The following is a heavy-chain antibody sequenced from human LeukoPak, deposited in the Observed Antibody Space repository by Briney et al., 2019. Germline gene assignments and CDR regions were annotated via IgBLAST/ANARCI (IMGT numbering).Heavy chain of an antibody. CDR3: ARGAYD. D-gene: IGHD2-8*01. Sequence: YYADSVKGQFTLSRDNSQNTVYLQMNSLRAEDTAVYYCARGAYDWGQGTLVTVSS. J-gene: IGHJ4*02. V-gene: IGHV3-53*01.